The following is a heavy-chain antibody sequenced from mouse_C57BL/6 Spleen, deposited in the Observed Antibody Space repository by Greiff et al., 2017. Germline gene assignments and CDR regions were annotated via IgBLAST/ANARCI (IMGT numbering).Heavy chain of an antibody. J-gene: IGHJ2*01. CDR3: ARDWDNFDY. D-gene: IGHD4-1*01. CDR1: GYAFSSYW. V-gene: IGHV1-80*01. CDR2: IYPGDGDT. Sequence: VQLLQSGADLMKPGASVKISCKTSGYAFSSYWMNWVKQRPGKGLEWIGQIYPGDGDTNYNGNFKGKATLTADKSTSTAYMQLSSLTSEDSAVYFCARDWDNFDYWGQGTTLTVYS.